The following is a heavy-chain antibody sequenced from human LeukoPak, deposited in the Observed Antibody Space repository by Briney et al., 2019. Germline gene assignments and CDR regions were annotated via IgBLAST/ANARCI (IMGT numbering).Heavy chain of an antibody. V-gene: IGHV4-59*01. CDR1: GGSISSYY. J-gene: IGHJ6*02. D-gene: IGHD4-23*01. CDR2: IYYSGST. CDR3: ARDTVASWGGYYGMDV. Sequence: SVTLSLTCTVSGGSISSYYWSWIRQPPGKGLEWIGYIYYSGSTNYNPSLKSRVTISVDTSKNQFSLKLSSVTAADTAVYYCARDTVASWGGYYGMDVWGQGTTVTVSS.